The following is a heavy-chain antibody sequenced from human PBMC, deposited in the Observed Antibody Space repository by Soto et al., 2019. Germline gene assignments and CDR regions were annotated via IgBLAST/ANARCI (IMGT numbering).Heavy chain of an antibody. Sequence: GGALRLSCAASGFTCSSYAMSWIRQAPGKGLEWVSDISCSGGSTYYADPVNGRFTISRDNSKNTLYLQMNSLRDEDTAVYYCARCITMVRGLQFDPWGQGTLVTVS. CDR2: ISCSGGST. J-gene: IGHJ5*02. D-gene: IGHD3-10*01. V-gene: IGHV3-23*01. CDR3: ARCITMVRGLQFDP. CDR1: GFTCSSYA.